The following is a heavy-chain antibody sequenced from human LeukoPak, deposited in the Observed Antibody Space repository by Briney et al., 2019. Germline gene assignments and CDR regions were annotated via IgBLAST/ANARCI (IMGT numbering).Heavy chain of an antibody. J-gene: IGHJ4*02. D-gene: IGHD5-12*01. CDR1: GGSLSSYF. CDR2: IYYSGST. V-gene: IGHV4-59*01. CDR3: ARDRWLGY. Sequence: SETLSLTCTVSGGSLSSYFWSWVRQPPGKGLEWIGYIYYSGSTNYNPSLKSRVTISVDTSKNQFSLKLASVTTADTAVYYGARDRWLGYWGQGTLVTVSS.